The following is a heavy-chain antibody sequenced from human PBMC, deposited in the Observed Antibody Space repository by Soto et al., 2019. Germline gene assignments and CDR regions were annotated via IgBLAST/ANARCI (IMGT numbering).Heavy chain of an antibody. V-gene: IGHV4-4*02. CDR1: GGTVASSHW. CDR3: AREIVTAGGNNYFDP. CDR2: VYHTGDT. D-gene: IGHD2-21*02. Sequence: SETLSLTCGVSGGTVASSHWWSWVRQSPGRGLEWIGNVYHTGDTNFNPSLQSRVTFSVDKSNNQFSLRLTSVTAADTAVHFCAREIVTAGGNNYFDPWGPGTLVTVSS. J-gene: IGHJ5*02.